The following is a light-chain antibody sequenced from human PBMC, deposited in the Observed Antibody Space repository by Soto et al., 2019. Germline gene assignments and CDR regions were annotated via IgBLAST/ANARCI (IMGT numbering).Light chain of an antibody. Sequence: DIQMTQSPSSLSASVGDRVTITCRASQSISSYLNWYQQKPGKAPKLLIYTASSLRSGVPSRFSGSGSGTDFTLTISSLQPEDFATYYCQQSYSNPPMWTFGQGTKVDIK. V-gene: IGKV1-39*01. CDR1: QSISSY. CDR2: TAS. J-gene: IGKJ1*01. CDR3: QQSYSNPPMWT.